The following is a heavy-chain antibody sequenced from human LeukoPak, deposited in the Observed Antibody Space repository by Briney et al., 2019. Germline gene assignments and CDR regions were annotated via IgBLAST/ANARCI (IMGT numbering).Heavy chain of an antibody. J-gene: IGHJ4*02. CDR2: IWYDGSNK. D-gene: IGHD4-17*01. Sequence: PGRSLRLSCAASGFTFSSYGMHWVRQAPGKGLEWVAVIWYDGSNKYYADSVKGRFTISSDNAKNSLYLQMNSLRAEDTAVYYCARLYYGDYLPSGQPHDYWGQGTLVTVSS. CDR3: ARLYYGDYLPSGQPHDY. CDR1: GFTFSSYG. V-gene: IGHV3-33*01.